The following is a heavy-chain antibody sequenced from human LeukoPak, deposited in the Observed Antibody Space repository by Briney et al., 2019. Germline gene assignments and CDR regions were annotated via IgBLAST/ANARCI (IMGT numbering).Heavy chain of an antibody. V-gene: IGHV3-21*01. Sequence: PGGSLRLSCAASGFTFSSYSMNWVRQAPGKGLEWVSSISSSSSYIYYADSVKGRFTISRDNAKNSLYLQMNSLRAEDTAVYYCAKGDSPTIFGVDGAFDIWGQGTMVTVSS. J-gene: IGHJ3*02. CDR2: ISSSSSYI. CDR1: GFTFSSYS. CDR3: AKGDSPTIFGVDGAFDI. D-gene: IGHD3-3*01.